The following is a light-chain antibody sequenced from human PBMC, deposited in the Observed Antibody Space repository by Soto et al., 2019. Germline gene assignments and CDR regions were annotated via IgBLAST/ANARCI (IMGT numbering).Light chain of an antibody. CDR3: QQYNSYWT. V-gene: IGKV1-5*03. CDR2: KAS. CDR1: QSISSW. Sequence: LSASVGDRVTITCRASQSISSWLAWYQQKPGKAPKLLIYKASSLESGVPSRFSGSGSGTEFTLTISSLQPDDFATYYCQQYNSYWTFGQGTKV. J-gene: IGKJ1*01.